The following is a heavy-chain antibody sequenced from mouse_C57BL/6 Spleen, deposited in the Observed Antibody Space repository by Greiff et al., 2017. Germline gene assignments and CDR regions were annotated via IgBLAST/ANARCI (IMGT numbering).Heavy chain of an antibody. J-gene: IGHJ3*01. CDR3: TSYGNFFAY. D-gene: IGHD2-1*01. V-gene: IGHV14-4*01. CDR1: GFNIKDDY. Sequence: VQLQQSGAELVRPGASVKLSCTASGFNIKDDYMHWVKQRPEQGLEWIGWIDPENGDTEYASKFQGKATITADTSSNTAYLQLSSLTSEDTAVYYCTSYGNFFAYWGQGTLVTVSA. CDR2: IDPENGDT.